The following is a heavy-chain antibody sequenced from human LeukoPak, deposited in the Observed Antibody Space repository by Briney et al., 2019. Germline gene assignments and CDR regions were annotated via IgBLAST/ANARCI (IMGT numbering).Heavy chain of an antibody. CDR3: ARLYDFWSNWFDP. CDR1: GGSISSYY. Sequence: SETLSLTCTVSGGSISSYYWGWIRQPPGKGLEWIGSIYYSGSTYYNPSLKSRVTISVDTSKNQFSLKLSSVTAADTAVYYCARLYDFWSNWFDPWGQGTLVTVSS. J-gene: IGHJ5*02. CDR2: IYYSGST. D-gene: IGHD3-3*01. V-gene: IGHV4-39*07.